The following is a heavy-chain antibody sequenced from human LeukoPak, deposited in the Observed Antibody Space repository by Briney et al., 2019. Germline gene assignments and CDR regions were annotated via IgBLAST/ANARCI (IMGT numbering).Heavy chain of an antibody. CDR3: SILWGVPAAVNDL. V-gene: IGHV4-4*09. Sequence: SQTLSLTSTVSGGSISSYSWSWNRQPAGNGLEWIGYIDTSGNANNNPSDKSRDTIAVDASKNQCSLKLSSGTAADTAVYYCSILWGVPAAVNDLWGQGTLVSVSS. D-gene: IGHD2-2*01. J-gene: IGHJ5*02. CDR2: IDTSGNA. CDR1: GGSISSYS.